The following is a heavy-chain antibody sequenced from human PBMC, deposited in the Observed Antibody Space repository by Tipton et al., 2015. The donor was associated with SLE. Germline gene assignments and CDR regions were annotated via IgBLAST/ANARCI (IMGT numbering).Heavy chain of an antibody. D-gene: IGHD6-6*01. CDR1: GGSVSSRSYF. CDR2: IYYSGTI. J-gene: IGHJ4*02. Sequence: TLSLTCTVSGGSVSSRSYFWGWIRQPPGKGLEWIGSIYYSGTIYYNPSLKSRVTISVDTSKNQFSLRLSSVTAADTAFYYCARLVLLIDYWGQGTLVTVSS. CDR3: ARLVLLIDY. V-gene: IGHV4-39*07.